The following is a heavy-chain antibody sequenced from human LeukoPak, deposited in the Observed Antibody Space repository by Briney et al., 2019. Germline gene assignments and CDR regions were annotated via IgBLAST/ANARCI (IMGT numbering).Heavy chain of an antibody. CDR1: GFTFRNYG. V-gene: IGHV3-33*06. J-gene: IGHJ4*02. Sequence: GGSLRLSCAASGFTFRNYGMHWVRQSPGKGLEWVAIIWFNGSNKYYTDSVKGRFTISRDNSKNTLYLQMNSLRAEDTAVYYCAKYRGSYGPPHFDYWGQGTLVTVSS. CDR2: IWFNGSNK. CDR3: AKYRGSYGPPHFDY. D-gene: IGHD1-26*01.